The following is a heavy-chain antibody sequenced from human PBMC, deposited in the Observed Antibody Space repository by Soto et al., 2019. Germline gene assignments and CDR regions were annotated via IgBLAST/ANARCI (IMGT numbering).Heavy chain of an antibody. CDR3: ARDADSSGLHY. Sequence: GGSLRLSCAVSGFSFGTYTVNWVRQAPGMGLEWVSGLSDSVGTTHYAYSVKGRFTISRDKSKNTLYLQMNNLRAEDTAVYYCARDADSSGLHYWGQGILVTVSS. D-gene: IGHD6-19*01. CDR2: LSDSVGTT. CDR1: GFSFGTYT. V-gene: IGHV3-23*01. J-gene: IGHJ4*02.